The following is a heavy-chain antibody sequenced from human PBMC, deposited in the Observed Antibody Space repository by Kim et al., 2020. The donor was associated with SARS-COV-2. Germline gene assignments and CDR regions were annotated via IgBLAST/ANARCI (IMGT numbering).Heavy chain of an antibody. V-gene: IGHV4-39*01. CDR1: GGSISSSSYY. D-gene: IGHD5-12*01. Sequence: SETLSLTCTVSGGSISSSSYYWGWIRQPPGKGLEWIGSIYYSGSTYYNPSLKSRVTISVDTSKNQFSLKLSSVTAADTAVYYCARLGGIVTYSGYAHLDYWGQGTLVTVSS. CDR2: IYYSGST. CDR3: ARLGGIVTYSGYAHLDY. J-gene: IGHJ4*02.